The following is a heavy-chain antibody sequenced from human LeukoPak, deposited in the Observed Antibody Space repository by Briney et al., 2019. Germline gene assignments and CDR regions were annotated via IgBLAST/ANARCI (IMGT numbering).Heavy chain of an antibody. V-gene: IGHV3-30*18. Sequence: PGRSLRLSCAASGFTFSSYGMHWVRQAPGKRLEWVAVISYDGSNKYYADSVKGRFTISRDNSKNTLYLQMNSLRAEDTAVYYCAKRAHSSGYYFAFDIWGQGTMVTVSS. CDR1: GFTFSSYG. CDR3: AKRAHSSGYYFAFDI. D-gene: IGHD3-22*01. CDR2: ISYDGSNK. J-gene: IGHJ3*02.